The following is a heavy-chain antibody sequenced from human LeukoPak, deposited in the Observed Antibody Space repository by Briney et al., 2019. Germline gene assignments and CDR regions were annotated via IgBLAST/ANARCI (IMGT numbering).Heavy chain of an antibody. J-gene: IGHJ1*01. CDR2: MNPNSGNT. Sequence: ASVKGSCKASGYTFTSYDINWVRQATGQGPEWMGWMNPNSGNTGYAQKFHGRVTMTRNTSISTAYMELSNVRSEDTAMYYCAINLPANRRFQHWGQGTLVTVPS. CDR1: GYTFTSYD. V-gene: IGHV1-8*01. CDR3: AINLPANRRFQH. D-gene: IGHD1-14*01.